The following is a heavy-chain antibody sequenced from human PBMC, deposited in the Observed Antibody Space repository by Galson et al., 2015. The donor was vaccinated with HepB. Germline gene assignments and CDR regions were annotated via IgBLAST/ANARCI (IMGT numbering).Heavy chain of an antibody. D-gene: IGHD2-15*01. CDR3: AREGDYCSGGSCYSHDYYYYMDV. CDR2: INPNSGGT. V-gene: IGHV1-2*06. Sequence: SVKVSCKASGYTFTGYYMHWVRQAPGQGLEWMGRINPNSGGTNYAQKFQGRVTMTRDTSISTAYMELSRLRSDDTAVYYCAREGDYCSGGSCYSHDYYYYMDVWGKGTTVTVSS. CDR1: GYTFTGYY. J-gene: IGHJ6*03.